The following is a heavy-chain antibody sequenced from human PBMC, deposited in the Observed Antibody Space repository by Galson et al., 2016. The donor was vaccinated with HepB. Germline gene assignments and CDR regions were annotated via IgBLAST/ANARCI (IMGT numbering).Heavy chain of an antibody. V-gene: IGHV4-61*01. D-gene: IGHD1-26*01. CDR1: GGSVNTDQYH. J-gene: IGHJ4*02. CDR2: TYYGRST. CDR3: TTSIVGRGGTGY. Sequence: TLSLTCTVSGGSVNTDQYHWSWIRQPPGKGLQWLGHTYYGRSTTYNPSLKSRVTISIDTSKNQFSLTLSPVTAADTAVYYCTTSIVGRGGTGYWGKGTLVTVSS.